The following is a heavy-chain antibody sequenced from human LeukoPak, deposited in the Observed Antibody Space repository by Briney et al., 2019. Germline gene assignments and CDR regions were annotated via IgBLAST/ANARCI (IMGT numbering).Heavy chain of an antibody. Sequence: GGSLRLSCAASGFTVSSNYMSWVRQAPGKGLEWVSVIYSGGSTYYADSVKGRFTISRDNSKNTLYLQMNSLRAEDTAVYYCARDRVRDYYGSGSYLEPYYYYGMDVWGQGTTVTVSS. CDR3: ARDRVRDYYGSGSYLEPYYYYGMDV. D-gene: IGHD3-10*01. CDR2: IYSGGST. V-gene: IGHV3-53*01. CDR1: GFTVSSNY. J-gene: IGHJ6*02.